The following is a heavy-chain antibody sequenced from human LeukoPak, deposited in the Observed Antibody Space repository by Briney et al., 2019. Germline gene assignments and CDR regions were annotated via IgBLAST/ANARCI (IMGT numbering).Heavy chain of an antibody. Sequence: GGTLRLSCAPSGFTFSSYGMHWVRQAPGKGLEWGAVITYDGSNKYYADSVKGRFAMSRDNSKNTLYLQMNSLRTEDTAAYYCVKGYYDFDYWGQGTLVTVSS. CDR2: ITYDGSNK. CDR1: GFTFSSYG. D-gene: IGHD3-3*01. J-gene: IGHJ4*02. V-gene: IGHV3-30*18. CDR3: VKGYYDFDY.